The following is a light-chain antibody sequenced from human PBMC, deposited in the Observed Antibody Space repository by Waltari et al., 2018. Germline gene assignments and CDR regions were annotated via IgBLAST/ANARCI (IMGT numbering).Light chain of an antibody. Sequence: QSALTQPRSVSGSPGQSVTISCTGTTSDVGCYHYVSWFQQHPGKAPKLVIYYVSERPSGVPDRFSGSKADNTASLTISGLQAEDEADYYCCSYAGSYTYVFGSGTKVTVL. V-gene: IGLV2-11*01. CDR1: TSDVGCYHY. CDR2: YVS. CDR3: CSYAGSYTYV. J-gene: IGLJ1*01.